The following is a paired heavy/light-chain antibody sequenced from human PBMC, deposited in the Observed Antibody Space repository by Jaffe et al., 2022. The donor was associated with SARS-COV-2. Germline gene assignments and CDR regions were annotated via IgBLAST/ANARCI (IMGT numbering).Light chain of an antibody. CDR1: SSDVGGYNY. V-gene: IGLV2-8*01. Sequence: QSALTQPPSASGSPGQSVTISCTGTSSDVGGYNYVSWYQQHPGKAPKLMIYEVSKRPSGVPDRFSGSKSGNTASLTVSGLQAEDEADYYCSSYAGSNWVFGTGTKVTVL. CDR3: SSYAGSNWV. J-gene: IGLJ1*01. CDR2: EVS.
Heavy chain of an antibody. J-gene: IGHJ5*02. Sequence: QVQLQESGPGLVKPSETLSLTCTVSGGSISSYYWSWIRQPPGKGLEWIGYIYYSGSTNYNPSLKSRVTISVDTSKNQFSLKLSSVTAADTAVYYCARVRRYCSGGSCPPHNWFDPWGQGTLVTVSS. CDR2: IYYSGST. V-gene: IGHV4-59*01. CDR1: GGSISSYY. CDR3: ARVRRYCSGGSCPPHNWFDP. D-gene: IGHD2-15*01.